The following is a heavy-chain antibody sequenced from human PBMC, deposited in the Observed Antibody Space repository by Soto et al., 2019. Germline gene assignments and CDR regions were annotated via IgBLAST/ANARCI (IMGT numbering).Heavy chain of an antibody. Sequence: SETLSLTCTVSGGSISSGGYYWSWIRQHPGKGLEWIGYIYYSGSTYYNPSLKSRVTISVDTSKNQFSLKLSSVTAADTAVYYCARDQAIYGSGITSPHYYYYYGMDVWGQGTTVTVSS. D-gene: IGHD3-10*01. CDR3: ARDQAIYGSGITSPHYYYYYGMDV. CDR2: IYYSGST. J-gene: IGHJ6*02. V-gene: IGHV4-31*03. CDR1: GGSISSGGYY.